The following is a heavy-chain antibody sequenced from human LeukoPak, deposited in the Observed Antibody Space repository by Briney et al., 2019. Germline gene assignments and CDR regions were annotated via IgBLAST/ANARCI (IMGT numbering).Heavy chain of an antibody. Sequence: GGSLRLSCAASGFTFSTYAMHWVRQAPGKGLEHVSAISNTGSSTYYSSSLQGRFTISRDNSKNTLYLQMGSLRTEDMAVYYCTRIFASYGPDYWGQGTLVTVSS. D-gene: IGHD5-18*01. V-gene: IGHV3-64*01. CDR2: ISNTGSST. CDR1: GFTFSTYA. CDR3: TRIFASYGPDY. J-gene: IGHJ4*02.